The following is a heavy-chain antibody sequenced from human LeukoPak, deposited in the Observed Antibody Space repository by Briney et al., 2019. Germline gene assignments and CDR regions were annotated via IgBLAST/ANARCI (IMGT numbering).Heavy chain of an antibody. D-gene: IGHD6-19*01. V-gene: IGHV4-59*08. J-gene: IGHJ4*02. CDR2: IYYSGST. Sequence: PSETLSLTCTVSGGSISSYYWSWIRQPPGKGLVWIGYIYYSGSTNYNPSLKSRVTISVDTSKNQFSLKLSSATAADTAVYYCARHSGIAVAGADFDYWGQGTLVTVSS. CDR1: GGSISSYY. CDR3: ARHSGIAVAGADFDY.